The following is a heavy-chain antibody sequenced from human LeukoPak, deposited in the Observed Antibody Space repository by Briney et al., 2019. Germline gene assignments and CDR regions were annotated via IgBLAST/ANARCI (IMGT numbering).Heavy chain of an antibody. Sequence: ASVKVSCKASGYTFTSYAMRWVRQAPGQRLEWMGWINAGNGNTKYSQKFQGRVTMSTDTSTSTAYMELRRLRSDDTAMYYCARASGDGGVDYWGQGTLVTVSS. V-gene: IGHV1-3*01. CDR2: INAGNGNT. D-gene: IGHD2-21*01. CDR3: ARASGDGGVDY. J-gene: IGHJ4*02. CDR1: GYTFTSYA.